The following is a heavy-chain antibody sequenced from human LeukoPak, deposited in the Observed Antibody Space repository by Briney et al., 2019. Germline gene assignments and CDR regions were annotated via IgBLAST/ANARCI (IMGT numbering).Heavy chain of an antibody. Sequence: GGSLRLSCAASGFTFSSYAMSWVRQAPGKGLEWVSSISGSGSSTYYADSVKGRFTISRNNSKNTLYLQMNSLRAEDTAVYYCAKWDYYFDYWGQGTLVTVSS. CDR1: GFTFSSYA. D-gene: IGHD1-26*01. J-gene: IGHJ4*02. V-gene: IGHV3-23*01. CDR3: AKWDYYFDY. CDR2: ISGSGSST.